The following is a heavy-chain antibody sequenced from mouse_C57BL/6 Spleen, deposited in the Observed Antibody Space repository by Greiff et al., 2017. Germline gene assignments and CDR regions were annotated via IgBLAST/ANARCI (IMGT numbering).Heavy chain of an antibody. Sequence: VQLQQPGPELVKPGASVKIPCKASGYTFTDYNMDWVKQSHGKSLEWIGDINPNNGGTIYNQKFKGKATLTVDKSSSTAYMKLSSLTSEDTAVYNCARVNYYAMDYWGQGTSVTVSS. V-gene: IGHV1-18*01. J-gene: IGHJ4*01. CDR3: ARVNYYAMDY. CDR1: GYTFTDYN. CDR2: INPNNGGT.